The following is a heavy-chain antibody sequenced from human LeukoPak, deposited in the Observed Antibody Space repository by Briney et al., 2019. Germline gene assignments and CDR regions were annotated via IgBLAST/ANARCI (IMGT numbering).Heavy chain of an antibody. CDR1: GGSISSSSYY. Sequence: SETLSLTCTVSGGSISSSSYYWGWIRQPAGKGLEWIGRIYNTGSANYNPSLKSRVIMSLDTSRNQISLKLTSVTAADTAVYYCARDVFFRAHKWFDPWGQGTLVTVSS. CDR3: ARDVFFRAHKWFDP. J-gene: IGHJ5*02. CDR2: IYNTGSA. D-gene: IGHD2/OR15-2a*01. V-gene: IGHV4-61*02.